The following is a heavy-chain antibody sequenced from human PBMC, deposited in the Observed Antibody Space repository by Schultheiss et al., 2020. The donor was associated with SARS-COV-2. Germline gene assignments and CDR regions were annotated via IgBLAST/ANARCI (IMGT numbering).Heavy chain of an antibody. CDR3: VKSRSGVGYDY. V-gene: IGHV3-30*02. Sequence: GGSLRLTCAASGFTFSSYAMSWVRQAPGKGLEWVAVIWYDGSNKYYPGSVKGRFIISRDNSKNTLYLQMSSLRAEDTAVYYCVKSRSGVGYDYWGQGTLVTVSS. J-gene: IGHJ4*02. CDR2: IWYDGSNK. CDR1: GFTFSSYA. D-gene: IGHD1-26*01.